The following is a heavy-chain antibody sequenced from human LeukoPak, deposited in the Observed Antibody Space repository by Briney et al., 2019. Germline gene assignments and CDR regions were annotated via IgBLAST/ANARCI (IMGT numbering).Heavy chain of an antibody. CDR3: ARVRIAVAVSAFDI. D-gene: IGHD6-19*01. CDR2: IKQDGSEK. J-gene: IGHJ3*02. CDR1: RFTFSSHC. Sequence: GGSLRLSCEASRFTFSSHCMSWVRQAPGKGLEWVANIKQDGSEKYYVDSVKGRFTISRDNAKNSLYLQMSILRAADTAVYYCARVRIAVAVSAFDIWGQGTMVTVSS. V-gene: IGHV3-7*01.